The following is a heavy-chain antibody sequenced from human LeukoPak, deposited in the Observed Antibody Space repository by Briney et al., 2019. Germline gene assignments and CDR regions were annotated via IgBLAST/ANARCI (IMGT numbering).Heavy chain of an antibody. D-gene: IGHD3-22*01. CDR1: GFTVSSNS. Sequence: GGSLRLSCAASGFTVSSNSMTWVRQAPGKGLEWVSVLYSGGSTLYADSVKGRFTISRNTSKNTLYLQMNSLRAEDTAVYYCARDDDRPDNGLDYWGQGTLVTVSS. V-gene: IGHV3-53*01. CDR2: LYSGGST. CDR3: ARDDDRPDNGLDY. J-gene: IGHJ4*02.